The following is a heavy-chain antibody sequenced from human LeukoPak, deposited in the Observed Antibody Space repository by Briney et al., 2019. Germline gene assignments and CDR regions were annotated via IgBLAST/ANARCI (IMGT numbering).Heavy chain of an antibody. CDR1: GFSFSSYA. Sequence: PGGSLRLSCAASGFSFSSYAMSWVRQAPGKGLDWVSALGGSGRSTFYADSVKGRFNISRDNSKNTLYLQMNSLRAEDTAVYYCTKRRTADDHAFDIWGGGTMVSVSS. D-gene: IGHD6-25*01. CDR2: LGGSGRST. V-gene: IGHV3-23*01. J-gene: IGHJ3*02. CDR3: TKRRTADDHAFDI.